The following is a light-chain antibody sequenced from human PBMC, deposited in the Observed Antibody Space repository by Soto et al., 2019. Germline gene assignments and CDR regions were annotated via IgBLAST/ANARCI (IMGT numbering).Light chain of an antibody. V-gene: IGKV3-20*01. Sequence: EIVLTQSPGTLSLSPGERATLSCRASQSVGSSLSWYQQKPGQAPRLLFYGASNRATAIPDRFSGSGFRTDFTLTITRLEPEDFAVYYCQQYGDSPQTFGPGTKVEI. CDR3: QQYGDSPQT. CDR1: QSVGSS. CDR2: GAS. J-gene: IGKJ1*01.